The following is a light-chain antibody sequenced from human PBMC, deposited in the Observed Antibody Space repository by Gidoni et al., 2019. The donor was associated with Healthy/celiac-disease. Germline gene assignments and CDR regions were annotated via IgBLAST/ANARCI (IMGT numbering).Light chain of an antibody. CDR2: RNN. V-gene: IGLV1-47*01. J-gene: IGLJ3*02. CDR1: SSNIGSNY. Sequence: QSVLNQPPSASGTPGQRVTIACSGSSSNIGSNYVYWYQQLPGTAPKLLIYRNNQRPSGVPDRFSGSKSDTSASLAISGLRSEDEADYYCAAWDDSLSGWVFGGGTKLTVL. CDR3: AAWDDSLSGWV.